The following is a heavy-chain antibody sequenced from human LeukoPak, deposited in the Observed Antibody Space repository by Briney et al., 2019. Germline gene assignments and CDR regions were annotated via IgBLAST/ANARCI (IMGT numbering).Heavy chain of an antibody. Sequence: PGGSLRLSCAASGFTFSSYAMSWVRQAPGKGLEWVSAISGSGGSTYYADSVKGRFTISRDNSKNTLYLQMNSLRAEDTAVYYCAKDRGYCSRTSCPTLDYWGQGTLVTVSS. J-gene: IGHJ4*02. V-gene: IGHV3-23*01. CDR2: ISGSGGST. D-gene: IGHD2-2*01. CDR1: GFTFSSYA. CDR3: AKDRGYCSRTSCPTLDY.